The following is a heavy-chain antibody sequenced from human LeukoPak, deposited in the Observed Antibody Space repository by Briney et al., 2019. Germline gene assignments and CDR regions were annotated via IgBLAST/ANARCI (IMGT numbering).Heavy chain of an antibody. CDR2: IYYSGST. V-gene: IGHV4-30-4*08. CDR1: GGSISSGDYY. CDR3: AIEGGYCSSTSCSYRNWFDP. Sequence: SETLSLTCTVSGGSISSGDYYWSWIRQPPGKGLEWFGYIYYSGSTYYNPSLKSRVTISVDTSKNQFSLKLSSVTAADTAVYYCAIEGGYCSSTSCSYRNWFDPWGQGTLVTVSS. D-gene: IGHD2-2*01. J-gene: IGHJ5*02.